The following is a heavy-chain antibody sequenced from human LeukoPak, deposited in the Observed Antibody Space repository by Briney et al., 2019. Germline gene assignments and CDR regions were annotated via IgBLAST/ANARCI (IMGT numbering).Heavy chain of an antibody. CDR1: GYTFTGYY. CDR2: INPNSGGT. Sequence: ASVKVSCKASGYTFTGYYMHWVRQAPGQGLEWMGWINPNSGGTNYAQKFQGWVTMTRDTSISTAYMELSRLRSDDTAVYYCARGGGWGAAAGDPLDYWGQGTLVTVSS. J-gene: IGHJ4*02. CDR3: ARGGGWGAAAGDPLDY. V-gene: IGHV1-2*04. D-gene: IGHD6-13*01.